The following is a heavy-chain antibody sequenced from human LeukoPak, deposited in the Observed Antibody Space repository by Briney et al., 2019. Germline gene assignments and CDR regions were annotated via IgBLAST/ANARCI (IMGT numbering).Heavy chain of an antibody. J-gene: IGHJ6*03. D-gene: IGHD2-8*01. CDR2: IYTSGST. CDR1: GYSISSGYY. V-gene: IGHV4-61*02. Sequence: SETLSLTCAVSGYSISSGYYWGWIRQPAGKELEWIGRIYTSGSTNYNPSLKSRVTISIDTSKNQFSLKLSSVTAADTAVYYCARDRRYCSNGICSYYYMDVWGKGTTVTVSS. CDR3: ARDRRYCSNGICSYYYMDV.